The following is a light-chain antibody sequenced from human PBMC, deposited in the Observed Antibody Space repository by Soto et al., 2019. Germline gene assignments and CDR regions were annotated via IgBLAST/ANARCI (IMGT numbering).Light chain of an antibody. J-gene: IGLJ3*02. CDR3: ATWDDSRNGRV. V-gene: IGLV1-44*01. Sequence: QSVLTQPPSASATPGQRVTISCSGSSSNIGSNSVNWYQQLQGTAPKVLIYTNNQRPSGVPDRVSGSKSGTSASLAISVLQSEDEADYYCATWDDSRNGRVLGGGTKVTVL. CDR1: SSNIGSNS. CDR2: TNN.